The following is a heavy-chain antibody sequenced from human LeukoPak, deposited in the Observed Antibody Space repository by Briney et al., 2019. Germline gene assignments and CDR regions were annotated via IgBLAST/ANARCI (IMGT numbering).Heavy chain of an antibody. J-gene: IGHJ6*03. V-gene: IGHV3-30*04. CDR1: GFTFSSYV. D-gene: IGHD1-26*01. CDR3: AKDGDTVSGTYYFDMDV. Sequence: GGSLRLSCAASGFTFSSYVMHWFRQAPGKGLEWVAIISYDGSNEYYADSVKGRFTISRDNSKNTLYLQMNSLRAEDTALYYCAKDGDTVSGTYYFDMDVWSKGTTVTISS. CDR2: ISYDGSNE.